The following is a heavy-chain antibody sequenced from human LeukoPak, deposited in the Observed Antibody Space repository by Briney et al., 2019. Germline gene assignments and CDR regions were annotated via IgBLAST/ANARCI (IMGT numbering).Heavy chain of an antibody. Sequence: PSETLSLTCTVSGDSFTSVTDYWAWIRQPPGKGLEWIATGDYSGGTYYNPSLESRVAISADMSKNQISLQLTSVTGADTAVYYCARDQTYSGSGIYTYFDYWGQGILVTVSS. D-gene: IGHD3-10*01. CDR3: ARDQTYSGSGIYTYFDY. J-gene: IGHJ4*02. V-gene: IGHV4-39*07. CDR1: GDSFTSVTDY. CDR2: GDYSGGT.